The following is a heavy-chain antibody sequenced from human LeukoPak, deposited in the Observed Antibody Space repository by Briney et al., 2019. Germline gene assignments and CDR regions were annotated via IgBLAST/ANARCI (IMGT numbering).Heavy chain of an antibody. CDR3: AKGYSSSWYYAFDI. Sequence: GGSLRLSCAASGFTFSDYTMNWVRQAPGKGLEWVSYIDLRGSTLYYADSVKGRFTISRDNAKNSLYLQMNSLRAEDTALHYCAKGYSSSWYYAFDIWGQGTMVTVSS. J-gene: IGHJ3*02. CDR2: IDLRGSTL. D-gene: IGHD6-13*01. V-gene: IGHV3-48*04. CDR1: GFTFSDYT.